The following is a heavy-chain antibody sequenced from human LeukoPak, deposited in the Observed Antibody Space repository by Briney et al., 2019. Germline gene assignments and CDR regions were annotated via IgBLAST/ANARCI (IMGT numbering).Heavy chain of an antibody. D-gene: IGHD3-16*01. J-gene: IGHJ4*02. CDR2: ISGSGGST. CDR3: AKGKGDTGGSFDY. CDR1: GFTFSSYA. Sequence: GGSLRLSCAASGFTFSSYAMSWVRQAPGKGLEWDSGISGSGGSTYYADSVKGRITISRDNSKNTLYLQMNSLRAEDTAVYYCAKGKGDTGGSFDYWGQGTLVTVSS. V-gene: IGHV3-23*01.